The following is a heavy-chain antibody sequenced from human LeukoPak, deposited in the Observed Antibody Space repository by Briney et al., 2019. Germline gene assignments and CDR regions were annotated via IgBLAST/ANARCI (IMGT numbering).Heavy chain of an antibody. Sequence: GESLKISCKDSGYTFTSYGISWVRQAPGQGLEWMGWISAYNGNTNYAQKLQGRVTMTTDTSTSTAYMELRSLRSDDTAVYYCARAPKPSSSGIRAFDIWGQGTMVTVSS. CDR3: ARAPKPSSSGIRAFDI. V-gene: IGHV1-18*01. CDR1: GYTFTSYG. D-gene: IGHD6-13*01. CDR2: ISAYNGNT. J-gene: IGHJ3*02.